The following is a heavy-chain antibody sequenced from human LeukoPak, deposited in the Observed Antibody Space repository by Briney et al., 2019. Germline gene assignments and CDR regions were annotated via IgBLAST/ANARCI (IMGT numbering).Heavy chain of an antibody. CDR1: SGSISSYY. CDR2: IYSSWST. V-gene: IGHV4-59*01. Sequence: PSETLSLTCTLSSGSISSYYGSWIRQPPGKGLDWLGYIYSSWSTNYNPSLKSRVTISVDTSKNQFSLKLSSVTAADTAVYYCARVLGSGYSDYWGQGTLVTVSS. CDR3: ARVLGSGYSDY. D-gene: IGHD2-15*01. J-gene: IGHJ4*02.